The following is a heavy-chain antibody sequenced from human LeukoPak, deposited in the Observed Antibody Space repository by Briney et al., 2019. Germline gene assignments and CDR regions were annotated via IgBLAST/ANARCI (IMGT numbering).Heavy chain of an antibody. V-gene: IGHV3-30-3*01. Sequence: PGRSLRLSCAASGFTFSSHAMHWVRQAPGKGLEWVAVISHDGSSKSFAESVRDRFTISRDNSKNTLYLHMNSLRAEDPAVYYCARSVRQQAKEDAFDIWGQGTMVSVSS. CDR3: ARSVRQQAKEDAFDI. J-gene: IGHJ3*02. CDR1: GFTFSSHA. CDR2: ISHDGSSK. D-gene: IGHD6-13*01.